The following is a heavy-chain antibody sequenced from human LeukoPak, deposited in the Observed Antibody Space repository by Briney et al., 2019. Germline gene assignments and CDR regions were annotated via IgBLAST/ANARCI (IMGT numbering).Heavy chain of an antibody. Sequence: PSETLSLTCTVSGGSISSSSYYWGWIRQPPGKGLEWIGSIYYSGSTYYNPSLKSRVTISVDTSKNQFSLKLSSVTAADTAVYYCARHPGLWFGEPLDYWGQGTLVTVSS. CDR3: ARHPGLWFGEPLDY. CDR1: GGSISSSSYY. CDR2: IYYSGST. V-gene: IGHV4-39*01. J-gene: IGHJ4*02. D-gene: IGHD3-10*01.